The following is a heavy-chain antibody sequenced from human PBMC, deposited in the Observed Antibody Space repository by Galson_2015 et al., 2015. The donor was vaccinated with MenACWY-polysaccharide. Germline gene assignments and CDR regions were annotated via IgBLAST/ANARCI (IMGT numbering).Heavy chain of an antibody. CDR3: ASTKAGTHYFDY. Sequence: SVKVSCKAPGYTFTSYDINWARQATGQGLEWMGWMNPNSGNTGYAQKFQGRVTMTRNTSISTAYMELSSLTSEDTAVYYCASTKAGTHYFDYWGQGTLVTVSS. CDR2: MNPNSGNT. CDR1: GYTFTSYD. D-gene: IGHD6-19*01. V-gene: IGHV1-8*01. J-gene: IGHJ4*02.